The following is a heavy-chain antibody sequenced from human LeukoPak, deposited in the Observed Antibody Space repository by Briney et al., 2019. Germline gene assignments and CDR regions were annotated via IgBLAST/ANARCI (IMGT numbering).Heavy chain of an antibody. CDR3: ARDMGIAAAAVDY. D-gene: IGHD6-13*01. V-gene: IGHV3-33*01. Sequence: PGGSLRLSCAASGFTFSSCGMHWVRQAPGKGLEWVALIWYDGSNKYYADSVKGRFTISRDKSKNTLYLQMNSLRAEDTAVYYCARDMGIAAAAVDYWGQGTLVTVSS. CDR1: GFTFSSCG. J-gene: IGHJ4*02. CDR2: IWYDGSNK.